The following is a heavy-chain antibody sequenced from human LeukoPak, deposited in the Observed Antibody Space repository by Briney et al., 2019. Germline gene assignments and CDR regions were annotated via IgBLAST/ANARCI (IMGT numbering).Heavy chain of an antibody. CDR2: INVDGTAE. Sequence: SGGSLRLSCAASGFSFSTIYMSWVRQTPGQGLEWVANINVDGTAEYYVDSVKGRFTISRDNSKNTLYVQVNSLGTEDTAAYYCAKGSYYDSSGSFYFDYWGQGTLVTVSS. V-gene: IGHV3-7*03. CDR1: GFSFSTIY. CDR3: AKGSYYDSSGSFYFDY. J-gene: IGHJ4*02. D-gene: IGHD3-22*01.